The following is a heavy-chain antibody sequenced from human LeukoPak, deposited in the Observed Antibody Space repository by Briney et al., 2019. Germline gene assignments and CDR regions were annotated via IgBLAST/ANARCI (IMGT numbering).Heavy chain of an antibody. D-gene: IGHD3-10*01. CDR3: AKEGDYGSGSYVPYYYYGMDV. Sequence: GRSLRLSCAASGFTFSSYGMHWVRQAPGKGLEWVAVISYDGSNKYYADSVKGRFTISRDNSKNTLYLQMNSLRAEDTAVYYCAKEGDYGSGSYVPYYYYGMDVWGQGTTVTVSS. V-gene: IGHV3-30*18. CDR2: ISYDGSNK. CDR1: GFTFSSYG. J-gene: IGHJ6*02.